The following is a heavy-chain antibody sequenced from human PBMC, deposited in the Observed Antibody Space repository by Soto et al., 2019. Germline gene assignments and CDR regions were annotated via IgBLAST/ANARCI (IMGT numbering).Heavy chain of an antibody. CDR2: INHSGST. CDR3: ARARIFGVVGGYWFDP. V-gene: IGHV4-34*01. J-gene: IGHJ5*02. CDR1: GGSFSGYY. Sequence: SETLSLTCAVYGGSFSGYYWSWIRQPPGKGLEWIGEINHSGSTNYNPSLKSRVTISVDTSKNQFSLKLSSVTAADTAVYYCARARIFGVVGGYWFDPWGQGTLVT. D-gene: IGHD3-3*01.